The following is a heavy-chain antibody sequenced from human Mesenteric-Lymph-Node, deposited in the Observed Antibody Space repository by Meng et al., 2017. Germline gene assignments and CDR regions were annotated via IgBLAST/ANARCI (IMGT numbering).Heavy chain of an antibody. CDR2: ISYDGSNK. V-gene: IGHV3-30*01. Sequence: VQVVESGGGVVQPGRSLGLSCAASGFTFSSYAMHWVRQAPGKGLEWVAVISYDGSNKYYADSVKGRFTISRDNSKNTLYLQMNSLRAEDTAVYYCARGGDYYGSYWGQGTLVTVSS. CDR3: ARGGDYYGSY. CDR1: GFTFSSYA. D-gene: IGHD3-10*01. J-gene: IGHJ4*02.